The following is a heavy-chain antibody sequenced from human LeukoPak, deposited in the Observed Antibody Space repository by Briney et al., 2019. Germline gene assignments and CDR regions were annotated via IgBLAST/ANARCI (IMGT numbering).Heavy chain of an antibody. CDR2: INHSGST. Sequence: PSETLSLTCAVYGGSFSGYYWSWIRQPPGKGLEWIGEINHSGSTNYNPSLKSRVTISVDTSKNQFSLKLSSVTAADTAVYYCARPYCSSTSCYGRRGGAFDIWGQGTMVTVSS. J-gene: IGHJ3*02. V-gene: IGHV4-34*01. CDR3: ARPYCSSTSCYGRRGGAFDI. D-gene: IGHD2-2*01. CDR1: GGSFSGYY.